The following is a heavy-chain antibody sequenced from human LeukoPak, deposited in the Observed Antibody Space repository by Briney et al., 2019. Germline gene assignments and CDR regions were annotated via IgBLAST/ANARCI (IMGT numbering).Heavy chain of an antibody. CDR2: IIPIFGTA. CDR1: GYTFTSYA. J-gene: IGHJ6*03. Sequence: SAKVSCKASGYTFTSYAITWARQAPGQGLEWMGGIIPIFGTANYAQKFQGRVTITADKSTSTAYMELSSLRSEDTAVYYCANTRAEYDFWSGYRPQNYYYYYMDVWGKGTTVTVSS. V-gene: IGHV1-69*06. CDR3: ANTRAEYDFWSGYRPQNYYYYYMDV. D-gene: IGHD3-3*01.